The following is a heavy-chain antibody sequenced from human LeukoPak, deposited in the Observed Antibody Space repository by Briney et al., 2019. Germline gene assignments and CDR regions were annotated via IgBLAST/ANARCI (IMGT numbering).Heavy chain of an antibody. J-gene: IGHJ4*02. V-gene: IGHV3-30*04. CDR3: ARQLPSKRDFDY. CDR2: ISNDENIK. D-gene: IGHD4-23*01. Sequence: GGSLRLSCAASGFTFTTYSVHWVRRAPGKGLEWVAFISNDENIKFYADAVKGRLTISRDNSKNTLYLQVNSLRPEDTAVYYCARQLPSKRDFDYWGQGTSVTVSS. CDR1: GFTFTTYS.